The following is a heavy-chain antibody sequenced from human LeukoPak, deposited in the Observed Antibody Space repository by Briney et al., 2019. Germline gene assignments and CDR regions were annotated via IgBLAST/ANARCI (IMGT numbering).Heavy chain of an antibody. J-gene: IGHJ4*02. CDR1: GYSISSGYY. CDR3: ARLRYSSSWYFDY. CDR2: IYHGGST. D-gene: IGHD6-13*01. Sequence: SETLSLTCTVSGYSISSGYYWGWIRQPPGKGLEWIGSIYHGGSTYYNPSLKSRVTISVDTSKNQFSLKLSSVTAADTAVYYCARLRYSSSWYFDYWGQGTLVTVSS. V-gene: IGHV4-38-2*02.